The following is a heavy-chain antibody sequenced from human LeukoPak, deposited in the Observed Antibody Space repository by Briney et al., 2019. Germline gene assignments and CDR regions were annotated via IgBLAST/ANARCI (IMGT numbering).Heavy chain of an antibody. CDR1: GFTFSSYD. V-gene: IGHV3-30*18. CDR3: AKDRTLYPGRLNWFDP. CDR2: ISYDGSNK. D-gene: IGHD3-16*01. Sequence: PGGSLRLSCAASGFTFSSYDMHWVRQAPGKGLEWVAVISYDGSNKYYADSVKGRFTISRDNSKNTLYLQMNSLRAEDTAVYYCAKDRTLYPGRLNWFDPWGQGTLVTVSS. J-gene: IGHJ5*02.